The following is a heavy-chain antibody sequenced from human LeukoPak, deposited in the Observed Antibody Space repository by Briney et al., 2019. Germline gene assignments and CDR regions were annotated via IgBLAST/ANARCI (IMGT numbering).Heavy chain of an antibody. D-gene: IGHD2-15*01. CDR2: IYHSGST. J-gene: IGHJ3*02. V-gene: IGHV4-30-2*01. CDR3: ARERCCSGGSCHDAFDI. CDR1: GGSISSGGHS. Sequence: SQTLSLTCAVSGGSISSGGHSWSWIRQPPGKGLEWIGYIYHSGSTYYNPSLKSRVTISVDRSKNQFSLKLSSVTAADTAVYYCARERCCSGGSCHDAFDIWGQGTMVTVSS.